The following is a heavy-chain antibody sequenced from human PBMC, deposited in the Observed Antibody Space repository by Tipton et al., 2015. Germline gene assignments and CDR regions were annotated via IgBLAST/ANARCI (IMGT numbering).Heavy chain of an antibody. D-gene: IGHD6-13*01. CDR3: ARSLFPETAGLENWFDP. Sequence: TLSLTCNVSGYSLSTGHCWGWIRQPPGKGLEWIGSLSYSGKTDYNPPLRSRVTISVDTSKNQFSLRLSSVTAADTAVYYCARSLFPETAGLENWFDPWGQGTLVTVSS. CDR1: GYSLSTGHC. CDR2: LSYSGKT. V-gene: IGHV4-38-2*02. J-gene: IGHJ5*02.